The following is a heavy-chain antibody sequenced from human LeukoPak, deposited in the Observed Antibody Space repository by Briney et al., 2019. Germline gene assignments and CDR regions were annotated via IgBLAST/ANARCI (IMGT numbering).Heavy chain of an antibody. D-gene: IGHD5-24*01. CDR3: ARQDAPWLQGFVC. V-gene: IGHV4-39*01. J-gene: IGHJ4*02. CDR1: GDSISSSRYS. CDR2: IYFSGRT. Sequence: SETLSLTCTVSGDSISSSRYSWGWIRQPPGKGLEWIGSIYFSGRTDYNPSLKSRVTISADTSKNQFSLKLNSATAADTAVYYCARQDAPWLQGFVCWGQGTLVTVSS.